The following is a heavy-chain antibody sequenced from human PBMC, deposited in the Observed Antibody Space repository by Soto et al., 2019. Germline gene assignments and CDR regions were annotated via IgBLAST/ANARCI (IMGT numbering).Heavy chain of an antibody. J-gene: IGHJ6*02. CDR1: GFTFRSYW. CDR3: ARGGDVLRYFDWLSPDYGMDV. CDR2: IEKDGTEK. Sequence: GGSLRLSCAASGFTFRSYWMAWVRQPPGKGLEWVANIEKDGTEKNYVDSVKGRFTISRDNVKNSLYLQMNSLRAEDTAVYYCARGGDVLRYFDWLSPDYGMDVWGQGTTVTVSS. V-gene: IGHV3-7*01. D-gene: IGHD3-9*01.